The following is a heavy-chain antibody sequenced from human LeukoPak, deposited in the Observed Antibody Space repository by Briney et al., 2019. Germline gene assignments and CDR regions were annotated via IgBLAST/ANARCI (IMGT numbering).Heavy chain of an antibody. CDR1: GFTFSSYG. V-gene: IGHV3-30*18. D-gene: IGHD2-21*02. J-gene: IGHJ4*02. CDR2: ISYDGSNK. CDR3: ANLAYCGGDCPRPPFDY. Sequence: TGRSLRLSCAAYGFTFSSYGMPWVRQAPGKGLEWVAVISYDGSNKYYADSVKGRFTISRDNSKNTLYLQMNSLRAEDTAVYYCANLAYCGGDCPRPPFDYWGQGTLVTVSS.